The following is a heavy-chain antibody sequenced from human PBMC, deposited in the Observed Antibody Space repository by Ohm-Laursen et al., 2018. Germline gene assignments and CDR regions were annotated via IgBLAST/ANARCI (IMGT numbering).Heavy chain of an antibody. V-gene: IGHV3-30*18. CDR2: ISYDGSNK. J-gene: IGHJ4*02. CDR3: AKDRYSGKGVVDY. CDR1: GFTFSSYG. Sequence: SLRLSCSASGFTFSSYGMHWVRQAPGKGLEWVVVISYDGSNKYYADSVKGRFTISRDNSKNTLYLRMNSLRAEDTAVYYCAKDRYSGKGVVDYWGQGTLVTVSS. D-gene: IGHD1-26*01.